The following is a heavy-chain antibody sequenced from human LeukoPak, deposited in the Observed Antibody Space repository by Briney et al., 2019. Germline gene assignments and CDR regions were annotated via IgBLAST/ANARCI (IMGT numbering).Heavy chain of an antibody. CDR2: IYHSGST. CDR3: ARDLFDYVWGSYRYSDY. CDR1: GYSISSGYY. J-gene: IGHJ4*02. Sequence: SETLSLTCTVSGYSISSGYYWGWIRQPPGKGLEWIGSIYHSGSTYYNPSLKSRVTISVDTSKNQFSLKLGSVTAADTAVYYCARDLFDYVWGSYRYSDYWGQGTLVTVSS. D-gene: IGHD3-16*02. V-gene: IGHV4-38-2*02.